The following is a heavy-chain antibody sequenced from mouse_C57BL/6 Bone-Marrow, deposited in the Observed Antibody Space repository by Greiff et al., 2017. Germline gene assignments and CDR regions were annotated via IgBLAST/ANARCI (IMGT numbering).Heavy chain of an antibody. CDR1: GFPITSGYY. V-gene: IGHV12-3*01. J-gene: IGHJ4*01. CDR2: ITHSGET. D-gene: IGHD1-1*01. Sequence: VMLVESGPGLVKPSQSLFLTCSITGFPITSGYYWIWIRHSPGKPLEWMGYITHSGETFYNPSLQSPISITRETSKNQFFFHLNPLTTEDTAMYYCAGDSNYGSSYGDAMDYWGQGTSVTVSS. CDR3: AGDSNYGSSYGDAMDY.